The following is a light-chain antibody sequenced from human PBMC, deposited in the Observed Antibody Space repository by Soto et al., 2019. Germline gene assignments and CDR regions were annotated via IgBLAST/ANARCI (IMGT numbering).Light chain of an antibody. CDR2: AAS. V-gene: IGKV1-9*01. CDR1: QGIDRY. Sequence: DIQLTQSPSFLSASVGDRVTITCRASQGIDRYVAWYQQKPGKVPKLLIYAASTLQSGVPSRFSGSGSGTEFTLTTSSLQPEDFATYYCQQLNTFPRTFGQGTKVEIK. CDR3: QQLNTFPRT. J-gene: IGKJ1*01.